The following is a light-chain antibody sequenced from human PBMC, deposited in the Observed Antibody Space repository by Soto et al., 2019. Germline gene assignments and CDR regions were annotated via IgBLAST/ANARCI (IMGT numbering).Light chain of an antibody. CDR1: SSDIGGYNY. Sequence: QSVLTQPRSVSGSPGQSVTISCTGPSSDIGGYNYVSWYQQHPGKVPKLMIYDVSKRPSGVPDRFSGSKSGNTASLTISGLQAEDEADYYCCSYAGSYTSGVFGNGTKVTVL. J-gene: IGLJ1*01. CDR2: DVS. V-gene: IGLV2-11*01. CDR3: CSYAGSYTSGV.